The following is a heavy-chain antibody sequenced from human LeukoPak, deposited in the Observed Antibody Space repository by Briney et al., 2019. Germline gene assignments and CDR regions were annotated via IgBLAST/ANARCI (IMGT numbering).Heavy chain of an antibody. D-gene: IGHD4-17*01. CDR2: ISGSGGST. CDR1: GFTFSTYW. Sequence: PGGSLRLSCAASGFTFSTYWMHWVRQAPGKGLEWVAAISGSGGSTYYADSVKGRFTISRDNSKNTLYLQMNSLRAEDTAVYYCAKNGDYGDYHWFDPWGQGTLVTVSS. CDR3: AKNGDYGDYHWFDP. J-gene: IGHJ5*02. V-gene: IGHV3-23*01.